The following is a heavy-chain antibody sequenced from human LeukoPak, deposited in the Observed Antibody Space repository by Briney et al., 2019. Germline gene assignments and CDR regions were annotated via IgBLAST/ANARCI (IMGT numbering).Heavy chain of an antibody. CDR1: GFTFSSYG. D-gene: IGHD1-26*01. J-gene: IGHJ4*02. CDR3: AKDRVGATTALDY. Sequence: GGSLRLSCAASGFTFSSYGMTWVRQAPGKGLEWVSSISVSGGSTYYADSVKGRFTISRDNSKNTLYLQMNSLRAEDTAVYYCAKDRVGATTALDYWGQGTLVTVSS. V-gene: IGHV3-23*01. CDR2: ISVSGGST.